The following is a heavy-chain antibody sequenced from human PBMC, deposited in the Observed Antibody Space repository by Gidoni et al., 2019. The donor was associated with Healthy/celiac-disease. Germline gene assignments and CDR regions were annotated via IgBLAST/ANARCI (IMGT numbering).Heavy chain of an antibody. Sequence: QLQLQESGPELLKPSETLTLTCTVSGGSISSRSDYWGWIRQPPGKGLEWIGSIYYSGITYYNPSLKSRVTISVDTSKNQFSLKLSSVTAADTAVYYCARHRYGGLNAFDIWGQGTMVTVSS. D-gene: IGHD3-10*01. CDR3: ARHRYGGLNAFDI. CDR1: GGSISSRSDY. CDR2: IYYSGIT. V-gene: IGHV4-39*01. J-gene: IGHJ3*02.